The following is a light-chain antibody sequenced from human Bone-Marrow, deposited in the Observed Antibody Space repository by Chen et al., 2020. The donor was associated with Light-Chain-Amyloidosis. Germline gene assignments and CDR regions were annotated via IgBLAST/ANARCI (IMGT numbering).Light chain of an antibody. CDR3: QSADSSGTYEVI. CDR2: RDP. J-gene: IGLJ2*01. CDR1: DLPTKY. V-gene: IGLV3-25*03. Sequence: SYELTQPPSVSVSPGQTARITCSGDDLPTKYAYWYQQKPGQAPVLVIHRDPERPSGISERFSVSSSGTTATLTISGVKAEDEADYHCQSADSSGTYEVIFGGGTKLTVL.